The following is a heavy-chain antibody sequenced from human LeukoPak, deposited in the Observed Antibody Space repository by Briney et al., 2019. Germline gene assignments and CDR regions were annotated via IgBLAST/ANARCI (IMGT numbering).Heavy chain of an antibody. J-gene: IGHJ4*02. CDR1: GYSFTSQD. Sequence: ASVKVSCKTSGYSFTSQDMHWVRQAPGQSLEWMGCINPGNGDTKYSQEFQGRVTITRDTSISTAYMELSRLRSDDTAVYYCARDLLPEYYFDYWGQGTLVTVSS. V-gene: IGHV1-3*01. CDR2: INPGNGDT. CDR3: ARDLLPEYYFDY. D-gene: IGHD2-15*01.